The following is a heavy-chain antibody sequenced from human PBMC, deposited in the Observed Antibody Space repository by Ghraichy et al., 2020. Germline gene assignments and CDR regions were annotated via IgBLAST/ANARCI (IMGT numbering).Heavy chain of an antibody. CDR1: GYSISSGYY. V-gene: IGHV4-38-2*02. D-gene: IGHD1-26*01. J-gene: IGHJ5*02. CDR2: IYHSGST. CDR3: ARVEWETNWFDP. Sequence: SETLSLTCTVSGYSISSGYYWGWIRQPPGKGLEWIGSIYHSGSTYYNPSLKSRVTISVDTSKNQFSLKLSSVTAADTAVYYCARVEWETNWFDPWGQGTLVTVSS.